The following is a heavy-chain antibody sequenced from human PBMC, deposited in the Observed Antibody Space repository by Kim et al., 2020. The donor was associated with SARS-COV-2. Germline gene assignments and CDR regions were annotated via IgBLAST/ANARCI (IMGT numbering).Heavy chain of an antibody. J-gene: IGHJ4*02. V-gene: IGHV3-53*01. CDR2: IYSGGST. CDR3: SRSYNFGGDCYFDY. CDR1: GFTVSSNY. D-gene: IGHD2-21*02. Sequence: GGSLRLSCAASGFTVSSNYMSWVRQAPGKGLEWVSVIYSGGSTYYADAVKGRFTISRGNSKNTLYLQMISRRAADTAVYYWSRSYNFGGDCYFDYWGQGTLGTVSS.